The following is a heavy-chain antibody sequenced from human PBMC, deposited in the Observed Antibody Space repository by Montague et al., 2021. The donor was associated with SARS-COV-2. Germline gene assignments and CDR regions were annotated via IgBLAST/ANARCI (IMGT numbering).Heavy chain of an antibody. D-gene: IGHD2-8*02. CDR1: GDSDSSNIAA. V-gene: IGHV6-1*01. CDR2: TKYTSTRYE. J-gene: IGHJ3*01. CDR3: ARDLYWAFDA. Sequence: CAISGDSDSSNIAARNWIRQSPSRGLERLGRTKYTSTRYETYAVSVQSRITITADTSKNQFSLHLNSVTPEDTAVYYCARDLYWAFDAWGLGTTVTVSA.